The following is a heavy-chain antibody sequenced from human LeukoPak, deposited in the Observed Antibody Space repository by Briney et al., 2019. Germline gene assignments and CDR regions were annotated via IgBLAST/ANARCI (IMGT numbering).Heavy chain of an antibody. CDR1: GFTFSSYA. Sequence: PGGSLRLSCAASGFTFSSYAMHWVRQAPGKGLEWVAVISYDGSNKYYADSVKGRFTISRDNSKNTLYLQMNSLRAEDTAVYYCAKELLVVTAIGVAFDIWGQGTMVTVSS. CDR2: ISYDGSNK. D-gene: IGHD2-21*02. J-gene: IGHJ3*02. V-gene: IGHV3-30-3*01. CDR3: AKELLVVTAIGVAFDI.